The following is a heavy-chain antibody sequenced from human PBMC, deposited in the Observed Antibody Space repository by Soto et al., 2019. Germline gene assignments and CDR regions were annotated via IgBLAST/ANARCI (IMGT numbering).Heavy chain of an antibody. V-gene: IGHV3-33*01. D-gene: IGHD5-18*01. CDR1: GFTFSTYG. CDR2: IWYDGSNK. J-gene: IGHJ4*02. Sequence: QVQLVESGGGVVQPGKSLRLSCTASGFTFSTYGMHWVRQAPGKGLEWVAVIWYDGSNKYHGDSLKGRFTISRDNYKNTLYLQMNNLSAEDTAVYYCGRDGALGDTAVVDSWGQGTLVTVSS. CDR3: GRDGALGDTAVVDS.